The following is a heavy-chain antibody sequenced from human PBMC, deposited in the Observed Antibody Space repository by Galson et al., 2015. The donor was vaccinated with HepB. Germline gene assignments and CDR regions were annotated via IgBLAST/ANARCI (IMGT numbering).Heavy chain of an antibody. D-gene: IGHD3-16*02. J-gene: IGHJ5*02. V-gene: IGHV1-2*02. CDR1: GYTFTGYY. CDR2: INPNSGGT. Sequence: SVKVSCKASGYTFTGYYMHWVRQAPGQGLEWMGWINPNSGGTNYAQKFQGRVTMTRDTSISTAYMELSRLRSDDTAVYYCARGAYDYVWGSYRPNRADNWFDPWGQGTLVTVSS. CDR3: ARGAYDYVWGSYRPNRADNWFDP.